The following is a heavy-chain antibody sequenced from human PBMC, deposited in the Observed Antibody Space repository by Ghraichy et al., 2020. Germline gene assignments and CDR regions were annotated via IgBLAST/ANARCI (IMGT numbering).Heavy chain of an antibody. V-gene: IGHV1-46*01. J-gene: IGHJ4*02. Sequence: ASVKVSCKASGYTFTTYYIHWVRQAPGQGLEWMGIINPAGGTSYYAQKFQGRVTMTRDTSTSTVYMELSSLRSEDTAVYYCARSGSYYSSPRDYWGQGTLLTVSS. CDR2: INPAGGTS. CDR3: ARSGSYYSSPRDY. CDR1: GYTFTTYY. D-gene: IGHD1-26*01.